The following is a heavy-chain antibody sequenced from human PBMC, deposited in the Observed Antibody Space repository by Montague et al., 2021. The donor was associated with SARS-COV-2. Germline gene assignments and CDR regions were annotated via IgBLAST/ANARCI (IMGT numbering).Heavy chain of an antibody. CDR2: ISTSSSNI. Sequence: SLRLSCAASGFTFSSFNMNWVRQAPGKGLEWVSFISTSSSNIYYADSVRGRFTISRDKAKNSLYPQMNSLRDEDTAVYYCARGRGDYGADGGFDFWGQGTLVTVSS. D-gene: IGHD3-10*01. CDR1: GFTFSSFN. CDR3: ARGRGDYGADGGFDF. V-gene: IGHV3-48*02. J-gene: IGHJ4*02.